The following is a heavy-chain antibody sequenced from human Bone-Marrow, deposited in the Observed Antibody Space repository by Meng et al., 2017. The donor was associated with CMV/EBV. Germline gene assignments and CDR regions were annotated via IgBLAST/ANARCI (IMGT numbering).Heavy chain of an antibody. D-gene: IGHD5-24*01. Sequence: GGSLRLSRVTAGFTFSSYAMHWVRQAPGKGLEWVAVISYDGSNKYYADSVKGRFTISRDNSKNTLYLQMNSLRAEDTAVYYCARDYLRWLLSAFDYWGQGTLVTVSS. J-gene: IGHJ4*02. CDR3: ARDYLRWLLSAFDY. CDR2: ISYDGSNK. CDR1: GFTFSSYA. V-gene: IGHV3-30-3*01.